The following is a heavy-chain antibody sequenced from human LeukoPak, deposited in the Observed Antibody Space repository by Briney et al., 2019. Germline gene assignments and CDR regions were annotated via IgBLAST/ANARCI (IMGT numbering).Heavy chain of an antibody. CDR2: IYSGGST. CDR1: GFTVSSNY. J-gene: IGHJ3*02. V-gene: IGHV3-53*01. Sequence: SGGSLRLSCAASGFTVSSNYMSWVRQAPGKGLEWVSVIYSGGSTYYADSVKGRFTISRDNSKKTLYLQMNSLRAEDTAVYYCAKGPVVTFDIWGQGTMVTVSS. D-gene: IGHD2-15*01. CDR3: AKGPVVTFDI.